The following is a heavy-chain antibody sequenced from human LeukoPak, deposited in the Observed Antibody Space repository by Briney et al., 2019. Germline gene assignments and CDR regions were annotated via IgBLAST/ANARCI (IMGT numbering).Heavy chain of an antibody. J-gene: IGHJ4*02. CDR3: ARVGGAEYSSSQPFDY. CDR2: IYPGDSDT. V-gene: IGHV5-51*01. D-gene: IGHD6-13*01. CDR1: GYSFTSYW. Sequence: GESLKISCKGSGYSFTSYWIGWVRQMPGKGLEWMGIIYPGDSDTTYSPSFQGQVTISADKSISTAYLQWSSLKASDTAIYYCARVGGAEYSSSQPFDYWGQGTLVTVSS.